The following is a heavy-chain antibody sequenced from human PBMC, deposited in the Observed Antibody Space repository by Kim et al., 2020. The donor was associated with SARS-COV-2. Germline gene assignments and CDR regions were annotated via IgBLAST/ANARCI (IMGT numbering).Heavy chain of an antibody. D-gene: IGHD5-12*01. Sequence: SETLSLTCAVYGGSFSGYYWSWIRQPPGKGLEWIGEINHSGSTNYNPSLKSRVTISVDTSKNQFSLKLSSVTAADTAVYYCARGYSGYDLNGYDYWGQGT. CDR1: GGSFSGYY. CDR2: INHSGST. V-gene: IGHV4-34*01. CDR3: ARGYSGYDLNGYDY. J-gene: IGHJ4*02.